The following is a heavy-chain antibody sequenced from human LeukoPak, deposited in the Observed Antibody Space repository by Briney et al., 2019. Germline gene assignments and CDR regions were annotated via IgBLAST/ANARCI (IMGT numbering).Heavy chain of an antibody. CDR3: ARGGGLDV. CDR2: INHNGNVN. Sequence: GGSLRLSCAASGFTFSSYWMNWARQAPGKGLEWVASINHNGNVNYYVDSVKGRFTISRDNDKNSLYLQMSNLRAEDTAVYFWARGGGLDVWGQGATVTVSS. V-gene: IGHV3-7*03. J-gene: IGHJ6*02. CDR1: GFTFSSYW. D-gene: IGHD3-16*01.